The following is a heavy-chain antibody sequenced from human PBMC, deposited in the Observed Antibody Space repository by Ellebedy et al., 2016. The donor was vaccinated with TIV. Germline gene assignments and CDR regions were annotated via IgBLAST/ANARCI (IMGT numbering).Heavy chain of an antibody. D-gene: IGHD2-2*02. J-gene: IGHJ6*02. CDR3: ARGESDTLYYYYGMDV. V-gene: IGHV1-2*04. CDR2: INPNSGGT. CDR1: GYTFTGYY. Sequence: ASVKVSXXASGYTFTGYYMHWVRQAPGQGLEWMGWINPNSGGTNYAQKFQGWVTMTRDTSISTAYMELSRLRSDDTAVYYCARGESDTLYYYYGMDVWGQGTTVTVSS.